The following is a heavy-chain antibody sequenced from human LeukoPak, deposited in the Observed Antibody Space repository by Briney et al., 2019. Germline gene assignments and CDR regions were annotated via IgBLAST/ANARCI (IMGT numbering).Heavy chain of an antibody. CDR2: IIPIFGTA. CDR3: ARAMTTVTGLWDY. Sequence: ASVKASCKASGGTFSSYAISWVRQAPGQGLEWMGGIIPIFGTANYAQKFQGRVTITADESTSTAYMELSSLRSEDTAVYYCARAMTTVTGLWDYWGQGTLVTVSS. V-gene: IGHV1-69*01. CDR1: GGTFSSYA. J-gene: IGHJ4*02. D-gene: IGHD4-11*01.